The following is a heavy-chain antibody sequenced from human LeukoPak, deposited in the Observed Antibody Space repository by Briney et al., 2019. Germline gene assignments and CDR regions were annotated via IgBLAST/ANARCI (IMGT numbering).Heavy chain of an antibody. CDR1: GVTFRSDT. J-gene: IGHJ4*02. Sequence: GGSLRLSCAASGVTFRSDTLNWVRQATGKGLEWVANIKQDGSEKNYVDSVKGRFTISRDNARNSPDLQMTSLRAEDTAVYYCAGGTGWITDYWGQGTLVTVSP. CDR3: AGGTGWITDY. V-gene: IGHV3-7*04. CDR2: IKQDGSEK. D-gene: IGHD6-25*01.